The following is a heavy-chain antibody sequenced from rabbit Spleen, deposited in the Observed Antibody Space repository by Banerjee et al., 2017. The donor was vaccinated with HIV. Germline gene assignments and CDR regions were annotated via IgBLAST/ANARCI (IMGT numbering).Heavy chain of an antibody. CDR2: IDGGSGGYT. CDR3: ARDTGSRFSSYGMDL. CDR1: GFSFSSRYY. J-gene: IGHJ6*01. Sequence: QSLEESGGDLVKPGASLTLTCTASGFSFSSRYYMCWVRQAPGKGLEWIACIDGGSGGYTYYASWAIGRFTISKTSSTTVTLQMTSLTVADTATYFCARDTGSRFSSYGMDLWGPGTLVTVS. D-gene: IGHD7-1*01. V-gene: IGHV1S40*01.